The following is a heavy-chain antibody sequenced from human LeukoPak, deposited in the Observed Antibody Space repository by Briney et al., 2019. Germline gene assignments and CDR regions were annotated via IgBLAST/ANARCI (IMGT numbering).Heavy chain of an antibody. CDR1: GFTFSMYA. D-gene: IGHD3-22*01. J-gene: IGHJ1*01. V-gene: IGHV3-23*01. CDR2: ISDNGDRT. CDR3: ARDRYYYDTSGFLFPH. Sequence: GGSLRLSCGASGFTFSMYAMTWFRQAPGKGLEWVSAISDNGDRTYYADSVKGRFTISRDNSRNTLYLQMNGLRAEDTAVYYCARDRYYYDTSGFLFPHWGQGTLVTVSS.